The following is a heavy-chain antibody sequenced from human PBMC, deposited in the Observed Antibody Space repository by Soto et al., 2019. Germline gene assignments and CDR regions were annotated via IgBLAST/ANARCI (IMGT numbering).Heavy chain of an antibody. J-gene: IGHJ6*02. V-gene: IGHV3-74*01. CDR3: ARSFDV. CDR2: INSDGSGT. Sequence: EVQLVESGGGLVQPGGSLRLSCAASGFTFSTYWMHWVRQAPGEGLVWVSRINSDGSGTSYADSVKGRFTISRDNAKNTLYMQMNRLRAEDTAVYYCARSFDVWGQGTTVTVSS. CDR1: GFTFSTYW.